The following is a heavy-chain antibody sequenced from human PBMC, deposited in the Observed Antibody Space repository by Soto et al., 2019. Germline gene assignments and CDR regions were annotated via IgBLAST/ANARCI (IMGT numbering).Heavy chain of an antibody. V-gene: IGHV4-61*08. Sequence: QVQLQESGPGLVKPSETLSLTCTVSGGSVSSGDYYWSWIRQPPGKGLEWIGYIYYGGSTNHNPTLKSQVSISVVTYKHPSSLKPNSVTAADTAVYYCESIPVDPYTITGVDPWGQGTLVTVSS. CDR3: ESIPVDPYTITGVDP. D-gene: IGHD5-12*01. CDR1: GGSVSSGDYY. CDR2: IYYGGST. J-gene: IGHJ5*02.